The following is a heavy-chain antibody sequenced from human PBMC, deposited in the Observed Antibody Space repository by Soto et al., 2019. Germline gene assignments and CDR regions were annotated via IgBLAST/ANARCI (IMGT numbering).Heavy chain of an antibody. J-gene: IGHJ5*02. CDR2: ISSNGGST. CDR3: VEAHYYDFWSGYYEPAWWFDP. Sequence: GGSLRLSCSASGFTFSSYAMHWVRQAPGKGLEYVSAISSNGGSTYYADSVKGRFTISRDNSKNTLYLQMSSLRAEDTAVYYCVEAHYYDFWSGYYEPAWWFDPWGQGTLVTVSS. D-gene: IGHD3-3*01. CDR1: GFTFSSYA. V-gene: IGHV3-64D*08.